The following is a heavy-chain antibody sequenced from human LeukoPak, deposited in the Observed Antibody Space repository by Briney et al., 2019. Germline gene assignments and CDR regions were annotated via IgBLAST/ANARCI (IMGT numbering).Heavy chain of an antibody. V-gene: IGHV3-21*01. CDR3: ARFGRDSSSWYAPDY. J-gene: IGHJ4*02. Sequence: PGGSLRLSCAASGFTFSSYSMNWVRQAPGKGLEWVSSISSSSSYIYYADSVKGRFTISRDNAKNSLYLQMNSLRAEDTAVYYCARFGRDSSSWYAPDYWGQGTLVTVSS. CDR2: ISSSSSYI. CDR1: GFTFSSYS. D-gene: IGHD6-13*01.